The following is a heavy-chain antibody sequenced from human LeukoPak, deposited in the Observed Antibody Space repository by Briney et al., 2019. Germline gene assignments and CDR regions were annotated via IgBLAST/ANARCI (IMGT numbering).Heavy chain of an antibody. CDR1: GGSISSYY. J-gene: IGHJ3*02. CDR3: ARDRGYDSSGYYYVDAFDI. V-gene: IGHV4-4*07. D-gene: IGHD3-22*01. CDR2: IYTSGST. Sequence: SETLSLTCTVSGGSISSYYWSWIRQPAGKGLEWIGRIYTSGSTNYNPSLKSRVTMSVDTSKNQFSLKLSSVTAADTAVYYCARDRGYDSSGYYYVDAFDIWGQGTMVTVSS.